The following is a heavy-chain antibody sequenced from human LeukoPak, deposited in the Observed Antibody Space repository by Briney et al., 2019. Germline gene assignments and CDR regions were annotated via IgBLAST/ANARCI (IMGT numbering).Heavy chain of an antibody. J-gene: IGHJ3*02. Sequence: GGSLRLPCAASGFTLSTYDMHWVRQPTGESLEWVSIFYRAGDTYYPNSVKGRFTISRDDAKNSLYLQMNSLRAEGTAVYYCAREMSGSNDALDIWGQGTMVTVSS. CDR3: AREMSGSNDALDI. D-gene: IGHD3-10*01. CDR2: FYRAGDT. CDR1: GFTLSTYD. V-gene: IGHV3-13*01.